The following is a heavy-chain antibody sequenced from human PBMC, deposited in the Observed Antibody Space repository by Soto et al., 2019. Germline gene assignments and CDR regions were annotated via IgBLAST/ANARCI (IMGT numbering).Heavy chain of an antibody. CDR3: ARGLEQLVAPPYYYYGMDV. CDR1: GGSFSGYY. Sequence: SETLSLTCAVYGGSFSGYYWSWIRQPPGKGLEWIGEINHSGSTNYNPSLKSRVTISVDTSKNQFSLKLSSVTAADTAVYYCARGLEQLVAPPYYYYGMDVWGQGTTVTVSS. V-gene: IGHV4-34*01. D-gene: IGHD6-6*01. J-gene: IGHJ6*02. CDR2: INHSGST.